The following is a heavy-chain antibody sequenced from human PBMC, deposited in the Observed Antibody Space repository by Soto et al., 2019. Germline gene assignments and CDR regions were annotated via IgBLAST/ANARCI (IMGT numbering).Heavy chain of an antibody. CDR2: ISGSGGST. J-gene: IGHJ4*02. CDR3: AKDSSFSSSWYGPFDY. V-gene: IGHV3-23*01. Sequence: GGSLRLSCAASGFTFSSYAMSWVRQAPGKGLEWVSAISGSGGSTYYADSVKGRFTISRDNSKNTLYLQMNSLRAEDTAVYYCAKDSSFSSSWYGPFDYWGQGTLVTVSS. CDR1: GFTFSSYA. D-gene: IGHD6-13*01.